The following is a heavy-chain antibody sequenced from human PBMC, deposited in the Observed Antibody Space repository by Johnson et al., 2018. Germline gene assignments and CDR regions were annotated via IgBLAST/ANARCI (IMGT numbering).Heavy chain of an antibody. CDR3: AKSGRWLQVYYDYYMDV. CDR2: ISGSGGST. Sequence: EVQLVESGGGLVQPGRSLRLSCAASGFTFSSYAMSWVRQAPGKGLEWVSAISGSGGSTYYADSVKGRFTISRDNSKNTLYLQMNSRRAEDTAVYYCAKSGRWLQVYYDYYMDVWGKGTTVTVSS. CDR1: GFTFSSYA. J-gene: IGHJ6*03. V-gene: IGHV3-23*04. D-gene: IGHD5-24*01.